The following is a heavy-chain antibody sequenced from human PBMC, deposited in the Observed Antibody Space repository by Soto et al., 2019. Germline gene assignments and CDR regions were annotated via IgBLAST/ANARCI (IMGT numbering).Heavy chain of an antibody. D-gene: IGHD4-4*01. CDR2: IYYSGST. CDR3: ARALYSSFPRYYYYGMDV. J-gene: IGHJ6*02. CDR1: GGSISSGDYY. V-gene: IGHV4-30-4*01. Sequence: PSETLSLTCTVSGGSISSGDYYWSWIRQPPGKGLEWIGYIYYSGSTYYNPSLKSRVTISVDTSKNHFSLKLSSVTAADTAVYYCARALYSSFPRYYYYGMDVWGQGTTVTVSS.